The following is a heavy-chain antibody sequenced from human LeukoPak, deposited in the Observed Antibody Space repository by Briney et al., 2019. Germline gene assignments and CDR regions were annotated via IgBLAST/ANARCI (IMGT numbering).Heavy chain of an antibody. V-gene: IGHV3-43*02. D-gene: IGHD6-13*01. Sequence: GGSLRLSCAASGFTFDDDAMHWVPQAPGKGLEWVSLISGDGGSTYYADSVKGRFTISRDNSKNSLYLQMNSLRTEDTAFYYCAKVGSSWYSACDICGQGTMVTVSS. CDR2: ISGDGGST. J-gene: IGHJ3*02. CDR3: AKVGSSWYSACDI. CDR1: GFTFDDDA.